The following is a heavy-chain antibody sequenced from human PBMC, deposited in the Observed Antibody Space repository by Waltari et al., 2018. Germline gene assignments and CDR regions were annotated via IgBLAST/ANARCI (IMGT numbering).Heavy chain of an antibody. CDR1: GFTFSSYA. Sequence: EVQLVESGGGLVQPGGSLRLSCAASGFTFSSYAMHWVRQAPGKGLEYVSAISSNGGSTYYANSVKGRFTISRDNSKNTLYLQMNSLRAEDTAVYYCAKVGGGSSPAHFDYWGQGTLVTVSS. J-gene: IGHJ4*02. CDR3: AKVGGGSSPAHFDY. D-gene: IGHD2-15*01. V-gene: IGHV3-64*01. CDR2: ISSNGGST.